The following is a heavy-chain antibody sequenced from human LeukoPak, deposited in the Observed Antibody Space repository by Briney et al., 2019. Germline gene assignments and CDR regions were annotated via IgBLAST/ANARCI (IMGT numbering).Heavy chain of an antibody. J-gene: IGHJ6*03. V-gene: IGHV3-48*02. CDR2: ISSSSSTI. CDR3: ARLSEPHYYYYYYMDV. Sequence: GGSLRLSCAASGFTFSSYSMSWVRQAPGKGLEWVSYISSSSSTIYYADSVKGRFTISRDNAKNSLYLQMNSLRDEDTAVYYCARLSEPHYYYYYYMDVWGKGTTVTVSS. CDR1: GFTFSSYS.